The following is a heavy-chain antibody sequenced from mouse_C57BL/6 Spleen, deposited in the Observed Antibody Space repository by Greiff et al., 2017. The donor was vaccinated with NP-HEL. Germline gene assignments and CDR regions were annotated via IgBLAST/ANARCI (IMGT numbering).Heavy chain of an antibody. CDR1: GYTFTSYG. CDR2: IYPRSGNT. V-gene: IGHV1-81*01. J-gene: IGHJ4*01. Sequence: VKLVESGAELARPGASVKLSCKASGYTFTSYGISWVKQRTGQGLEWIGEIYPRSGNTYYNEKFKGKATLTADKSSSTAYMELRSLTSEDSAVYFCAREIYDGSVLDYWGQGTSVTVSS. CDR3: AREIYDGSVLDY. D-gene: IGHD2-3*01.